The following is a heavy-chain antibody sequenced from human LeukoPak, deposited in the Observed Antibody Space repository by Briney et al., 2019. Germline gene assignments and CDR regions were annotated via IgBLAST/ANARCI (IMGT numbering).Heavy chain of an antibody. J-gene: IGHJ6*04. CDR1: GFTFSSYW. CDR3: ARDGTPIYSSGWVYMDV. V-gene: IGHV3-7*01. Sequence: GGALRLSCAASGFTFSSYWMSGVRQAPGKGRGGVANIKQDGSEKYYVDSGKGRFTISRDNAKNSLYLQMNSLRAEDTAVYYCARDGTPIYSSGWVYMDVWGKGTTVTISS. CDR2: IKQDGSEK. D-gene: IGHD6-25*01.